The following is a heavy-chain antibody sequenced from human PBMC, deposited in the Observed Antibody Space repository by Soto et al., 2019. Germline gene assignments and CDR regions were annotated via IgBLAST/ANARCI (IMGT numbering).Heavy chain of an antibody. CDR1: VGSFSGYY. CDR3: AISLWFYYYYGMDV. D-gene: IGHD3-10*01. V-gene: IGHV4-34*01. CDR2: INHSGRT. J-gene: IGHJ6*02. Sequence: QLQLQQGGAGLLKPSETLSLTCAVYVGSFSGYYWGWIRQPPGKGLEGIGEINHSGRTNYNPSLKSRVTISVDTSKNQFSLKLSSVTAADTAVYYCAISLWFYYYYGMDVWGQGTTVTVSS.